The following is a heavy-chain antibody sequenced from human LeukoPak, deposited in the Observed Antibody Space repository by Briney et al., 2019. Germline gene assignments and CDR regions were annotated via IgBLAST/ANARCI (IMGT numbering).Heavy chain of an antibody. V-gene: IGHV1-69*04. D-gene: IGHD2-15*01. CDR2: IIPILGIA. J-gene: IGHJ4*02. CDR3: AVNIVVVVAATLDY. CDR1: GYTFTSYD. Sequence: AASVKVSCKASGYTFTSYDIHWVRQATGQGLEWMGRIIPILGIANYAQKFQGRVTITADKSTSTAYMELSSLRSEDTAVYYCAVNIVVVVAATLDYWGQGTLVTVSS.